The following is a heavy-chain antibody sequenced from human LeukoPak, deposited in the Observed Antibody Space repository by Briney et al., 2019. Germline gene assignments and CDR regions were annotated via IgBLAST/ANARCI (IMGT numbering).Heavy chain of an antibody. CDR1: GGSISSSSYY. V-gene: IGHV4-31*03. CDR3: ASMELDSSSWYM. Sequence: SETLSLTCTVSGGSISSSSYYWSWIRQHPGKGLEWIGYIYYSGGTYYNPSLKSRVTISVDTSKNQFSLRLSSVTAADTAVYYCASMELDSSSWYMWGQGTLVTVSS. D-gene: IGHD6-13*01. J-gene: IGHJ4*02. CDR2: IYYSGGT.